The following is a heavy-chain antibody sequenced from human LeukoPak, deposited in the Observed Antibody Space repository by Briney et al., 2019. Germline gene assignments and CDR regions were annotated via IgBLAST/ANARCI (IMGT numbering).Heavy chain of an antibody. D-gene: IGHD3-3*01. CDR1: GFTFSSYA. Sequence: GGSLRLSCAASGFTFSSYAMHWVRQAPGKGLEWVAVISYDGSNKYYADSVKGRFTISRDNSKNTVFLQMTSLRAEDTAIYFCAKDVVYYDFWSGRAHFDYWGQGTLVTVSS. CDR2: ISYDGSNK. V-gene: IGHV3-30*04. CDR3: AKDVVYYDFWSGRAHFDY. J-gene: IGHJ4*02.